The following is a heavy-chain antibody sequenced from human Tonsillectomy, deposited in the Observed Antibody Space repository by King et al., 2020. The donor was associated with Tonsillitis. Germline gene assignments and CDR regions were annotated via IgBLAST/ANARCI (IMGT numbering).Heavy chain of an antibody. CDR3: ARDQRVNRGYFSGWYGGY. CDR1: AYMFTTYG. CDR2: INTHTGDT. J-gene: IGHJ4*02. D-gene: IGHD2-15*01. V-gene: IGHV1-18*01. Sequence: QLVQSGAEMKKPGASVKVSCKAPAYMFTTYGMSWVRQAPGQGPEWMAWINTHTGDTDYAQRLQGRVTVTRHTSTSTVYMELRSLTSDDTAMYYCARDQRVNRGYFSGWYGGYWGQGTLVNVSS.